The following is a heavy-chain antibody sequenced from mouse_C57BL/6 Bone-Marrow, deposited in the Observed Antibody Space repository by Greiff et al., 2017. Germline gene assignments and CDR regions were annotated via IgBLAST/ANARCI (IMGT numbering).Heavy chain of an antibody. CDR3: ARGTGTWYFDV. V-gene: IGHV1-81*01. J-gene: IGHJ1*03. CDR2: IYPRSGNT. Sequence: QVQLQQSGAELARPGASVKLSFKASGYTFTSYGISWVKQRTGQGLEWIGEIYPRSGNTYYNEKFKGKATLTADKSSSTAYMELRSLTSEDSAVYFCARGTGTWYFDVWGTGTTVTVSS. CDR1: GYTFTSYG. D-gene: IGHD4-1*01.